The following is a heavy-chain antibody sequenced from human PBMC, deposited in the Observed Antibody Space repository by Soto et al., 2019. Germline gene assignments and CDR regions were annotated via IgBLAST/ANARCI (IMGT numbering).Heavy chain of an antibody. V-gene: IGHV3-21*01. CDR1: GFTFSSYS. J-gene: IGHJ6*02. D-gene: IGHD3-22*01. CDR3: ARGSMDDSSGYYYYYYGMDV. CDR2: ISSSSSYI. Sequence: PGGSLRLSCAASGFTFSSYSMNWVRQAPGKGLEWVSSISSSSSYIYYADSVKGRFTISRDNAKNSLYLQMNSLRAEDTAVYYCARGSMDDSSGYYYYYYGMDVWGQGTTVTVSS.